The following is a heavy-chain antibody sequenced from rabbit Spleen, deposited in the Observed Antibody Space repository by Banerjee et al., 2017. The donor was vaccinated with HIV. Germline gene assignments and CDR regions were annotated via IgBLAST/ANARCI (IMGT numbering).Heavy chain of an antibody. CDR3: ARGSGGYVGLTWVDLAYGMDL. Sequence: QQQLVESGGGLVKPGASLTLTCTASGFSFSSFYLICWVRQAPGKGLEWIACISAGSSGNTYYASWAKGRFTGSKTSSTTVTLQMTSLTVADTATYFCARGSGGYVGLTWVDLAYGMDLWGPGTLVTVS. D-gene: IGHD1-1*01. J-gene: IGHJ6*01. CDR1: GFSFSSFYL. CDR2: ISAGSSGNT. V-gene: IGHV1S45*01.